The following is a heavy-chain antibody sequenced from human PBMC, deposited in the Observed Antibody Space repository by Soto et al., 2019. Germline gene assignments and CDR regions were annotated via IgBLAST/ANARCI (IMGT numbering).Heavy chain of an antibody. CDR2: VYYGGST. J-gene: IGHJ6*02. CDR1: GGSISSSSYY. D-gene: IGHD3-22*01. CDR3: AGGDYYHSSGYYFYYYTMDV. Sequence: SETLSLTCTVSGGSISSSSYYWGWIRRTPGKGLEWIGNVYYGGSTYYNPSLKSRVTISVETSKSQFSLKLSSVTAADTAVYYCAGGDYYHSSGYYFYYYTMDVWGQGTTVTVSS. V-gene: IGHV4-39*01.